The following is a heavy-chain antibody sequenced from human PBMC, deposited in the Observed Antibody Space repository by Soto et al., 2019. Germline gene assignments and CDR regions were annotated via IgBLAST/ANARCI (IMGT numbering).Heavy chain of an antibody. V-gene: IGHV3-74*01. J-gene: IGHJ1*01. CDR1: GFTFSRYW. CDR2: ISNDGSSS. Sequence: EVQLVESGGGLVQPGGSLRLSCVASGFTFSRYWMHWVRQAPGKGLVWVSSISNDGSSSSYADPVKGRFTISRDNAKNTTYLQLNSLRAEDTAVYYCARLPNKSPQNWGQGTLVIVSP. CDR3: ARLPNKSPQN.